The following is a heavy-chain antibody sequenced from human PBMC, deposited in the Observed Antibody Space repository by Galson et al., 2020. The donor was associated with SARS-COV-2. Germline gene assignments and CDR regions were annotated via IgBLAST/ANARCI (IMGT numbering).Heavy chain of an antibody. CDR1: GGSLSKDY. D-gene: IGHD2-21*01. CDR2: INHDGDI. CDR3: ARGVAYYGAYEY. J-gene: IGHJ4*02. Sequence: SETLSLNCGGYGGSLSKDYWSWIRQPPGKGLEWIGQINHDGDINYNPSLESRVTISVDTSKNQFSLNLNFVTAADTAIYYCARGVAYYGAYEYWGQGSLVTVSS. V-gene: IGHV4-34*01.